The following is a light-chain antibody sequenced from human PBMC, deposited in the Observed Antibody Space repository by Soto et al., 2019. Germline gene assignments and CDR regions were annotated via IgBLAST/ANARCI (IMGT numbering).Light chain of an antibody. CDR2: EVN. J-gene: IGLJ3*02. V-gene: IGLV2-14*01. Sequence: QSALTQPASVSGSPGQSITISCTGTSSDVGLYNYVSWYQQHPGKAPKLMIYEVNRRPSGVSNRLSGSKSGNTASLSISGLQTEDEAGYYCGSYTSATTWVFGGGTQLTVL. CDR3: GSYTSATTWV. CDR1: SSDVGLYNY.